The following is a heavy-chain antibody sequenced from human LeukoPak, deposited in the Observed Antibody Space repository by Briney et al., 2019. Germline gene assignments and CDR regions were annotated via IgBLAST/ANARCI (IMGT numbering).Heavy chain of an antibody. CDR1: GYTFTSYD. CDR3: ARAGVVARTNSRYDDY. V-gene: IGHV1-8*01. D-gene: IGHD5-12*01. J-gene: IGHJ4*02. CDR2: MNPNSGNT. Sequence: ASVKVSCKASGYTFTSYDINWVRQATGQGLEWMGWMNPNSGNTGYAQKFQGRVTMTRNTSISTAYMELSRLRSDDTAVYYCARAGVVARTNSRYDDYWGQGTLVTVSS.